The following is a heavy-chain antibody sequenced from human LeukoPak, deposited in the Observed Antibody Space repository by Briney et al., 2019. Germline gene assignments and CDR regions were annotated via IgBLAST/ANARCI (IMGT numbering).Heavy chain of an antibody. CDR3: ARQYNWNYEYWFDP. D-gene: IGHD1-7*01. J-gene: IGHJ5*02. Sequence: PSETLSLTCTVSGGSISSYYWSWIRQPPGKGLEWIGYIYYSGSTNYNPSLKSRATISVDTSKNQFSLKLSSVTAADTAVYYCARQYNWNYEYWFDPWGQGTLVTVSS. CDR2: IYYSGST. CDR1: GGSISSYY. V-gene: IGHV4-59*01.